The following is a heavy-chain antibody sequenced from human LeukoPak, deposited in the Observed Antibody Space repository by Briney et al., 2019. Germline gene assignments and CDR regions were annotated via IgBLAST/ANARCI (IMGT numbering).Heavy chain of an antibody. Sequence: SETLSLTCTVSGFSISSGYYWGWIRQPPGKGLEWIGSIYHSGSTYYNPSLKSRVTILVDTSKNQFSLKLSSVTAADTAVYYCARAQAGDYWGQGTLVTVSS. V-gene: IGHV4-38-2*02. J-gene: IGHJ4*02. CDR2: IYHSGST. CDR1: GFSISSGYY. CDR3: ARAQAGDY.